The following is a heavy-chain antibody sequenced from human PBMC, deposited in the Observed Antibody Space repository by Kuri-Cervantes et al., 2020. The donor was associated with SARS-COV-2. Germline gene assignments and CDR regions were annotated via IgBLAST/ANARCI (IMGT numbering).Heavy chain of an antibody. D-gene: IGHD3-22*01. CDR3: ARSTPSRRLVVISQGGSFDI. CDR2: INPNSGGT. CDR1: GYTFTGYY. J-gene: IGHJ3*02. V-gene: IGHV1-2*04. Sequence: ASVKVSCKASGYTFTGYYMHWVRQAPGQGLEWMGWINPNSGGTNYAQKFQGWVTMTRDTSISTVYMELSRLRSDDTAVYYCARSTPSRRLVVISQGGSFDIWRQGTMVTVSS.